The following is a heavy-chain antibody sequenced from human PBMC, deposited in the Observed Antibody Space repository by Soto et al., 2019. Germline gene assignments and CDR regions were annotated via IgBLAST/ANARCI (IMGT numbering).Heavy chain of an antibody. CDR1: GFTFSSYA. V-gene: IGHV3-64D*08. CDR2: ISSNGGST. Sequence: GGSLRLSCSASGFTFSSYAMHWVRQAPGKGLEYVSAISSNGGSTYYADSVKGRFTISRDNSKNTLYLQMSSLRAEDTAVYYCVKDGDDFWSGYSAYYGMDAWGQGTTVTVSS. CDR3: VKDGDDFWSGYSAYYGMDA. D-gene: IGHD3-3*01. J-gene: IGHJ6*02.